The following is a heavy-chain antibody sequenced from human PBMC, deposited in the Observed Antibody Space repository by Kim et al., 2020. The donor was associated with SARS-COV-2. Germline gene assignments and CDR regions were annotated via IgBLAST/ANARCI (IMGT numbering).Heavy chain of an antibody. D-gene: IGHD3-22*01. CDR2: ISGSGGST. CDR3: AKDGGEDYYDSSGPYWYFDL. CDR1: GFTFSSYA. J-gene: IGHJ2*01. V-gene: IGHV3-23*01. Sequence: GGSLRHSCAASGFTFSSYAMSWVRQAPGKGLEWVSAISGSGGSTYYADSVKGRFTISRDNSKNTLYLQMNSLRAEDTAVYYCAKDGGEDYYDSSGPYWYFDLWGRGTLVTVSS.